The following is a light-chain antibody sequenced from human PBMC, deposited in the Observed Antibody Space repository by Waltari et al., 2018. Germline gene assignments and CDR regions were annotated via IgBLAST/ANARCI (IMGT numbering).Light chain of an antibody. J-gene: IGKJ5*01. V-gene: IGKV3D-7*01. Sequence: EIVMTQSPGTLSLSPGERATLSCRASQRVRSEYLSWYQQKPGQAPRLLIYGGSNRAAGIPDRFSGSGSGTDFTLTISSLQAEDVAVYYCHHYYIPPLTFGQGTRLEI. CDR1: QRVRSEY. CDR2: GGS. CDR3: HHYYIPPLT.